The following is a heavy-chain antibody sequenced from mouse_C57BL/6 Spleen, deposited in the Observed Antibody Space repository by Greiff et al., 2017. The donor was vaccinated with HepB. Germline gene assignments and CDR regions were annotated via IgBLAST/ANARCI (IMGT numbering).Heavy chain of an antibody. V-gene: IGHV5-4*01. J-gene: IGHJ3*01. CDR2: ISDGGSYT. D-gene: IGHD1-1*01. CDR3: AREGIATGFAY. Sequence: DVKLVESGGGLVKPGGSLKLSCAASGFTFSSYAMSWVRQTPEKRLEWVATISDGGSYTYYPDNVKGRFTISRDNAKNNLYLQMSHLKSEDTAMYYCAREGIATGFAYWGQGTLVTVSA. CDR1: GFTFSSYA.